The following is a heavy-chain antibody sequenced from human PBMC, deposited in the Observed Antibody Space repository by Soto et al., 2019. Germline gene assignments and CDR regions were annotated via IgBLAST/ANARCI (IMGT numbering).Heavy chain of an antibody. CDR3: ARRGTYSSGWDY. J-gene: IGHJ4*02. V-gene: IGHV5-51*01. D-gene: IGHD6-19*01. CDR2: IHGGDSNT. CDR1: GYIFTSYW. Sequence: GESLKISCKGSGYIFTSYWIGWVRQMPGKGLEWMGIIHGGDSNTRYSPSFEGQVTISTDKSISTAYLQWSSLKASDTAMYYCARRGTYSSGWDYWGQGTLVTVSS.